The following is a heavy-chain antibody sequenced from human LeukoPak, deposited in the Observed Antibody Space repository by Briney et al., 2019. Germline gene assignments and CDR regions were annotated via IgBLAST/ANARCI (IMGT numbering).Heavy chain of an antibody. CDR2: FSYSGST. Sequence: SETLSLTCTVSGASVSSYYWSWIRQPPGKGPEWIGYFSYSGSTNYNPSLKSRATISVDTSKNQFSLNLSSVTAADTAIYYCHSRFLEWLLDYWGQGTLVTVSS. V-gene: IGHV4-59*02. D-gene: IGHD3-3*01. CDR1: GASVSSYY. CDR3: HSRFLEWLLDY. J-gene: IGHJ4*02.